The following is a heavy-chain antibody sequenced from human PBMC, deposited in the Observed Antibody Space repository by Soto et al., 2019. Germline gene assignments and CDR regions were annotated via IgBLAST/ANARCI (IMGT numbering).Heavy chain of an antibody. J-gene: IGHJ5*02. D-gene: IGHD3-22*01. CDR2: IHYSGRT. CDR1: GGSITSCAYY. CDR3: ARYYFDSSGYSNWFYP. V-gene: IGHV4-31*11. Sequence: PSETLSLTCAVSGGSITSCAYYWTWIRQHPGKGLEWIAYIHYSGRTYYNPSLKSRVTISVDTSNNQFSLKLSSVTAADTAVYYCARYYFDSSGYSNWFYPWGQGTPVPVS.